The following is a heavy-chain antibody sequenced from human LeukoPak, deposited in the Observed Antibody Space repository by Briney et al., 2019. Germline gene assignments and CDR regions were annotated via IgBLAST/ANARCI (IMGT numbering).Heavy chain of an antibody. Sequence: GRSLRLPCAASGFTFSSFAMPWVRQAPGKGLGGGAVISYDGSNKYYADSVKGRFTISRDNSKNTLYLQMNSLRAEDTAVYYCARDYYDSSGSINGDYWGQGTLVTVSS. CDR3: ARDYYDSSGSINGDY. V-gene: IGHV3-30-3*01. CDR1: GFTFSSFA. CDR2: ISYDGSNK. D-gene: IGHD3-22*01. J-gene: IGHJ4*02.